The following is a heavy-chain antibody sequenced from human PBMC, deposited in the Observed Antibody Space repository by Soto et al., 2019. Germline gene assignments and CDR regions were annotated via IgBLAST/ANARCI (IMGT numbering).Heavy chain of an antibody. CDR2: IYNTGRT. CDR1: GGSISSIRFS. J-gene: IGHJ5*01. Sequence: QLQLQESGPGLVKPSETLSLTCTVSGGSISSIRFSWGWVRQPPGKGLEWIGAIYNTGRTSYNPSLESRVTVSVEMSKNQFSLKMTSVTAADTAIYHCVRYDTWGHGILVTVSS. CDR3: VRYDT. V-gene: IGHV4-39*01.